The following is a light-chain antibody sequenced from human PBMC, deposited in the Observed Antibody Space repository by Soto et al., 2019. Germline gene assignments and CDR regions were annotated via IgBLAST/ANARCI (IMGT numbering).Light chain of an antibody. V-gene: IGKV2-28*01. CDR3: MQALQTL. Sequence: DTVMTQSPLSLPVTPGEPASISCRSSQSLLHSNGYNYLDWYLQKPGQSPQLLIYLGSNRASGVPDRFSGSGSGTDFTLKISRVEAEDVGVYYCMQALQTLFGQGTRLEIK. CDR2: LGS. CDR1: QSLLHSNGYNY. J-gene: IGKJ5*01.